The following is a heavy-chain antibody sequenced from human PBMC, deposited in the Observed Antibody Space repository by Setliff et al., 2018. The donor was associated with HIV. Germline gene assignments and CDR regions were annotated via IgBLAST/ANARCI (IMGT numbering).Heavy chain of an antibody. D-gene: IGHD3-22*01. CDR1: GGSISSSSYY. CDR2: IYYSGST. J-gene: IGHJ5*02. Sequence: PSETLSLTCTVSGGSISSSSYYWSWIRQPPGKGLEWIGSIYYSGSTYYNPSLKSRVTISVDTSKNQFSLKLTSVTAADTAMYYCASRIYYYDESRVLREEGFVPWGQGTLVTV. V-gene: IGHV4-39*01. CDR3: ASRIYYYDESRVLREEGFVP.